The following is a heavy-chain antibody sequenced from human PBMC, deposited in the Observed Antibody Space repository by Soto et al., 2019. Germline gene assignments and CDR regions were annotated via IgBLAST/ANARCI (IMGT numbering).Heavy chain of an antibody. CDR3: ARGRRGYSYGYNWFDP. J-gene: IGHJ5*02. CDR1: GGSSSGYY. V-gene: IGHV4-34*01. CDR2: INHSGST. D-gene: IGHD5-18*01. Sequence: PSETLSLTCAVYGGSSSGYYWSWIRQPPGKGLEWIGEINHSGSTNYNPSLKSRVTISVDTSKNQFSLKLSSVTAADTAVYYCARGRRGYSYGYNWFDPWGQGTLVTVSS.